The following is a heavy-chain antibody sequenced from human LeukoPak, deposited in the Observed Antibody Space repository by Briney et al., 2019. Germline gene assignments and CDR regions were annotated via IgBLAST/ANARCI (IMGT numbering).Heavy chain of an antibody. D-gene: IGHD2-21*02. V-gene: IGHV5-51*01. CDR1: GHIFTNYW. Sequence: GESLKISCKASGHIFTNYWIAWVRQMPGKGLECMGIIYPGDSHTKYSPSFQGQVTISADKSISTAYLQWSSLKASDTAMYYCATSGGDSSLGYWGQGTLVTVSS. J-gene: IGHJ4*02. CDR2: IYPGDSHT. CDR3: ATSGGDSSLGY.